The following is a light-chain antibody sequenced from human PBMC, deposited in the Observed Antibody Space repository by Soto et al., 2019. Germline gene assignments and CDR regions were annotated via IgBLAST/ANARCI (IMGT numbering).Light chain of an antibody. V-gene: IGLV2-23*01. CDR1: SSDVGSYKV. J-gene: IGLJ2*01. CDR3: CSYAGSSTVV. Sequence: QSVLTQPASVSGSPGQSISISCTGTSSDVGSYKVVSWYQQPPGKAPKLMIYEGTKRPSGVSNRFSGSKSGNTASLTISGLQAEDEADYYCCSYAGSSTVVFGGGTKLTVL. CDR2: EGT.